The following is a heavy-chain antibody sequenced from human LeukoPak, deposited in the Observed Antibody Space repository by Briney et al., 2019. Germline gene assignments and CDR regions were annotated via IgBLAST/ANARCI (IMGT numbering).Heavy chain of an antibody. Sequence: GSLRLSCAASRFAFSDFDKIWVRQPPGKGLEWIGEIYHSGSTNYNPSLKSRVTISVDKSKNQFSLKLSSVAAADTAVYYCARHYDFWSGYYDNWGQGTLVTVSS. CDR3: ARHYDFWSGYYDN. J-gene: IGHJ4*02. D-gene: IGHD3-3*01. V-gene: IGHV4-4*02. CDR1: RFAFSDFD. CDR2: IYHSGST.